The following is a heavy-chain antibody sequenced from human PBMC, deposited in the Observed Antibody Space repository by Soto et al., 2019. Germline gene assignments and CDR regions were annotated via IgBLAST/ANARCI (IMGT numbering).Heavy chain of an antibody. J-gene: IGHJ4*02. D-gene: IGHD6-19*01. CDR3: ARDQGGWLDY. CDR2: INPSGGST. CDR1: GYTFTSYY. V-gene: IGHV1-46*01. Sequence: QVQLVQSGAEVKKPGASVKVSCKASGYTFTSYYMHWVRQAPGQGLEWMGIINPSGGSTSYAQKCQGRVTMSRYTSTSTVYMGLSSLRSEDTAVYYCARDQGGWLDYWGQGTLVTVSS.